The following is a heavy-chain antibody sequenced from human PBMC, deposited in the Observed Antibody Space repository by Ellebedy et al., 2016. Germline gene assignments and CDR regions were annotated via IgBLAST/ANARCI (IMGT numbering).Heavy chain of an antibody. CDR3: AKPPAGILTGYYAEAAFDI. Sequence: GESLKISXTTSGFTFGDSAVSWFRQAPGKGLEWVGIVSTDDTDKLYGDAVKGRFIVSRDNSKDTLYLQMNSLRPEDTALYYCAKPPAGILTGYYAEAAFDIWGQGTMVTVSS. J-gene: IGHJ3*02. V-gene: IGHV3-30-3*02. CDR1: GFTFGDSA. CDR2: VSTDDTDK. D-gene: IGHD3-9*01.